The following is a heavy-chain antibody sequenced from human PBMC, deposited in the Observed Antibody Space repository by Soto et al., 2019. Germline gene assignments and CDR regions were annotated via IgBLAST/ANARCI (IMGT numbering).Heavy chain of an antibody. CDR2: ISADNGDT. CDR3: AKDLGVVIGDFDY. J-gene: IGHJ4*02. D-gene: IGHD3-22*01. Sequence: PGQRLEWMGWISADNGDTKYSQKLQGRVTMTTDTSTSTAYMELRSLRSDDTAVYYCAKDLGVVIGDFDYWGQGTLVTVSS. V-gene: IGHV1-18*01.